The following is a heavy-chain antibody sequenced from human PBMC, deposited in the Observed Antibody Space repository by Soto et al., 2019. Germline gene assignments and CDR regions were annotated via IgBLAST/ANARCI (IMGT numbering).Heavy chain of an antibody. D-gene: IGHD3-16*01. V-gene: IGHV3-23*01. J-gene: IGHJ4*02. Sequence: GGSLRLSCAASGFTFSSYGINWVRQAPGKGLEWISGISGSGASTYYADSLKGRFTISRDNSKNTLYLQMNSLRADDTAVYYCAKVMGVPYYFESWGQGTLVTVSS. CDR3: AKVMGVPYYFES. CDR1: GFTFSSYG. CDR2: ISGSGAST.